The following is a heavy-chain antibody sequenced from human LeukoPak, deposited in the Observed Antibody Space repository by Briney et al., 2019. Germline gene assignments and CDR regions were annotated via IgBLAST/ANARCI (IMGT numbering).Heavy chain of an antibody. CDR3: AKDGGNHRFPAWQN. J-gene: IGHJ4*02. D-gene: IGHD1-14*01. CDR2: ISGSGGST. Sequence: PGGSLRLSCAASGFTFSSYAMSWVRQAPGKGLEWVSAISGSGGSTYYADSVKGRLTISRDNSKNTLYLQMNSLRAEDTAVYYCAKDGGNHRFPAWQNWGQGTLVTVSS. V-gene: IGHV3-23*01. CDR1: GFTFSSYA.